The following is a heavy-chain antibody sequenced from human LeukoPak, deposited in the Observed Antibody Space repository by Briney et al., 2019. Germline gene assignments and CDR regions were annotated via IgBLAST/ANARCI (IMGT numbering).Heavy chain of an antibody. CDR1: GGSISSGSYY. V-gene: IGHV4-61*02. CDR3: ARRPIYSGSYFAY. CDR2: IYTSGST. J-gene: IGHJ4*02. Sequence: SETLSLTCTVSGGSISSGSYYWSWIRQPAGKGLEWIGRIYTSGSTNYNPSLKSRVTISVDTSKNQFSLKLSSVTAADTAVYYCARRPIYSGSYFAYWGQGTLVTASS. D-gene: IGHD1-26*01.